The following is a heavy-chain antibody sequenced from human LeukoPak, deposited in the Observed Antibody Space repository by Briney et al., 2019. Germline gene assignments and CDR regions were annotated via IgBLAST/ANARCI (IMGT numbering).Heavy chain of an antibody. CDR1: GFTFSSYA. J-gene: IGHJ3*02. CDR3: ARELNAFDI. CDR2: IYSGGST. V-gene: IGHV3-53*01. Sequence: PGGSLRLSCAASGFTFSSYAMSWVRQAPGKGLEWVSVIYSGGSTYYADSVKGRFTISRDNSKNTLYLQMNSLGAEDTAVYYCARELNAFDIWGQGTMVTVSS.